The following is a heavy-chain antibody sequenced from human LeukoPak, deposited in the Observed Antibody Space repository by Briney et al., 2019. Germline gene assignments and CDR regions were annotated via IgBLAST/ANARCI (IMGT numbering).Heavy chain of an antibody. CDR2: IRSKAYGGTT. CDR3: TREEEPTGSRDM. Sequence: PGGSLRLSCTASGFTFGDYAMSWVRQAPGKGLEWVSFIRSKAYGGTTEYAASVKGRFTISRDDSKSIAYLQMNSLKTEDTAVYYCTREEEPTGSRDMWGQGTMVTVSS. D-gene: IGHD3-10*01. CDR1: GFTFGDYA. J-gene: IGHJ3*02. V-gene: IGHV3-49*04.